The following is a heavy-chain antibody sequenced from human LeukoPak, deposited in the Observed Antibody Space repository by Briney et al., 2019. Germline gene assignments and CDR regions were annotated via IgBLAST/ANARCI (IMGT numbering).Heavy chain of an antibody. Sequence: SETLSLTCAVYGGSFSGYYWSWIRQPPGKGLEWIGEINHGGSTNYNPSLKSRVTISVDTSKNQFSLKLSSVTAADTAVYYCARGLRYFDWLHYRGPVRYGMDVWGQGTTVTVSS. J-gene: IGHJ6*02. CDR3: ARGLRYFDWLHYRGPVRYGMDV. CDR2: INHGGST. V-gene: IGHV4-34*01. D-gene: IGHD3-9*01. CDR1: GGSFSGYY.